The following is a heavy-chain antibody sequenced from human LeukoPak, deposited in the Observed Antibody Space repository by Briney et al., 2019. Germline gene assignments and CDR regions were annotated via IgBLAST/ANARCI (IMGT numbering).Heavy chain of an antibody. CDR1: GGSISSYY. V-gene: IGHV4-4*07. J-gene: IGHJ5*02. Sequence: ASETLSLTGTVSGGSISSYYWSWIRQPAGKGLEWIGRIYTSGSTNYNPSLKSRVTMSVDTSKNQFSLKLSSVTAADTAVYYCARDLVPPYIAAAYNWFDPWGQGTLVTVSS. D-gene: IGHD6-13*01. CDR3: ARDLVPPYIAAAYNWFDP. CDR2: IYTSGST.